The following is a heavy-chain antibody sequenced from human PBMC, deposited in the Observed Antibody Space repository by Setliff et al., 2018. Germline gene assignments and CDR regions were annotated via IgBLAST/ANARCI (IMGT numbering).Heavy chain of an antibody. D-gene: IGHD1-7*01. V-gene: IGHV3-33*06. CDR1: GFTFSNYG. CDR2: IWYDGSAT. J-gene: IGHJ4*02. Sequence: GGSLRLSCSASGFTFSNYGMHWVRQAPGKGLEWLGLIWYDGSATTYADSVKGRFTISRDNSENTLSLQMTSLRAEDTAVYYCAKPQLELRWGFESWGQGTLVTVSS. CDR3: AKPQLELRWGFES.